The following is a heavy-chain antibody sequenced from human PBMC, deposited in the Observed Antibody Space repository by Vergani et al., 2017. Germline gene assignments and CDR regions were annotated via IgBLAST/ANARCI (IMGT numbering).Heavy chain of an antibody. CDR2: IKQDGSEK. CDR3: ARVGFGELSEHDY. CDR1: GFTFSSYW. Sequence: EVQLVESGGGLVQPGGSLRLSCAASGFTFSSYWMSWVRQAPGKGLEWVANIKQDGSEKYYVDSVKGRFTISRDNAKNSLYLQMNSLRAEDTAVYYCARVGFGELSEHDYWGQGTLVTVSS. J-gene: IGHJ4*02. D-gene: IGHD3-10*01. V-gene: IGHV3-7*01.